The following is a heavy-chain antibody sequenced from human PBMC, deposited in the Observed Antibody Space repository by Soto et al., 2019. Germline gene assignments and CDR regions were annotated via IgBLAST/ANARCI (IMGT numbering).Heavy chain of an antibody. CDR1: GGSISSGGYS. D-gene: IGHD3-22*01. J-gene: IGHJ4*02. CDR3: ARGGVDYYDSSGYYFSPYYFDY. Sequence: PSETLSLTCAVSGGSISSGGYSWSWIRQPPGKGLEWIWYIYHSGSTYYNPSLKSRVTISVDRSKNQFSLKLSSVTAADTAVYYCARGGVDYYDSSGYYFSPYYFDYWDQGTLVTVSS. CDR2: IYHSGST. V-gene: IGHV4-30-2*01.